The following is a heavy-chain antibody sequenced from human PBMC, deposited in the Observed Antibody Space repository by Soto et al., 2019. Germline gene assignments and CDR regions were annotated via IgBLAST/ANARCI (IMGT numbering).Heavy chain of an antibody. CDR3: ASPYPPPASYDSNGYYGPVMDV. J-gene: IGHJ6*02. CDR1: GGTFSSYA. D-gene: IGHD3-22*01. V-gene: IGHV1-69*13. CDR2: IIPIFGTA. Sequence: GASVKVSCKASGGTFSSYAISWVRQAPGQGLEWMGGIIPIFGTANYAQKFQGRVTITADESTSTAYMELGSLRSEDTAVYYCASPYPPPASYDSNGYYGPVMDVWGQGTTVTV.